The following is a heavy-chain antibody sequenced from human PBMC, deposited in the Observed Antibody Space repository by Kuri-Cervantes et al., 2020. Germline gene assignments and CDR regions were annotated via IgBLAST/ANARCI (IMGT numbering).Heavy chain of an antibody. Sequence: ASVKVSCKASGYTFTSYGISWVRQAPGQGLEWMGWISAYNGNTNYAQKLQGRVTMTTDTSTSTAYMELRSLRSDDTAVYYCARPAPRAKGDSYYFDYWGQGTLVTVSS. V-gene: IGHV1-18*01. CDR3: ARPAPRAKGDSYYFDY. D-gene: IGHD2-21*02. CDR1: GYTFTSYG. J-gene: IGHJ4*02. CDR2: ISAYNGNT.